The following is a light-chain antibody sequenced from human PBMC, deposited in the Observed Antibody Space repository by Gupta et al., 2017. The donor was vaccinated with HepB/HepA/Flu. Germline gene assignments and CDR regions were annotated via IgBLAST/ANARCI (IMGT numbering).Light chain of an antibody. CDR1: GSDIGAYHY. Sequence: SALTQPASVSGSPGQSITISCTGTGSDIGAYHYVSWYQQHPGTAPKLIVYGGANRPSGVSARFSGSKSGNTASLTISGLQAEDEADYYCSSYTSSSSSCVFGGGTKLTVL. CDR2: GGA. V-gene: IGLV2-14*03. CDR3: SSYTSSSSSCV. J-gene: IGLJ3*02.